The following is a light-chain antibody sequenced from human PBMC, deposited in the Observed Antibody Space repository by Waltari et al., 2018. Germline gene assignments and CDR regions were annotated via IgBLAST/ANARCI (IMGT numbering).Light chain of an antibody. CDR1: QSISRY. J-gene: IGKJ1*01. CDR2: GAS. Sequence: EVVLTQSPGTLSLSPGERATLFCRASQSISRYLVWYQQRPAQAPRLLIYGASIRAAGIPDRFSGSGSGTDFTLSISRLEPEDFAVYYCQNHERLPATFGQGTRVEIK. CDR3: QNHERLPAT. V-gene: IGKV3-20*01.